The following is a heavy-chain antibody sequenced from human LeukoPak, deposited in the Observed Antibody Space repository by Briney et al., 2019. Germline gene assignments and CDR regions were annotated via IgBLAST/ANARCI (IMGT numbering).Heavy chain of an antibody. CDR1: SGSINGYY. V-gene: IGHV4-59*06. D-gene: IGHD4-23*01. CDR2: IYYSGST. J-gene: IGHJ4*02. CDR3: ARGAYGGNFFDY. Sequence: SETLSLTCTVSSGSINGYYWSWIRQPPGKGLEWIGYIYYSGSTYYNPSLKSRVTISVDTSKNQFSLKLSSVTAADTAVYYCARGAYGGNFFDYWGQGTLVTVSS.